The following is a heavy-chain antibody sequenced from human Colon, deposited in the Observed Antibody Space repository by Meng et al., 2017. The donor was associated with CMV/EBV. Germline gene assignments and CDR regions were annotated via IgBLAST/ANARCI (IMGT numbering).Heavy chain of an antibody. J-gene: IGHJ5*02. D-gene: IGHD1-1*01. CDR2: TFHTGST. Sequence: SETLSLTCTVSGSAISDYYWNWIRQTPGKGLEWIGYTFHTGSTNYNPSLRGRVSMSVDTSKNQVSLKLNSVTAADTAVYYCAGLYGTYFSSWFDPWGQGTLVTVSS. CDR1: GSAISDYY. CDR3: AGLYGTYFSSWFDP. V-gene: IGHV4-59*01.